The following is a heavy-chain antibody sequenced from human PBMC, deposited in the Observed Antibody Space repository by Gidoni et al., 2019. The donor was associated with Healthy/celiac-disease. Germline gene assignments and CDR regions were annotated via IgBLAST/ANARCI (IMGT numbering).Heavy chain of an antibody. Sequence: EVQLLESGGGLVQPGGSLRLSCAASGFTFSSYAMRWVRQAPGKGLEWVSAISGSGGSTYYAGSVKGRFTISRDNSKNTLYLQMNSLRAEDTAVYYCAKDRYDYVWGSYHLFDYWGQGTLVTVSS. J-gene: IGHJ4*02. D-gene: IGHD3-16*02. V-gene: IGHV3-23*01. CDR1: GFTFSSYA. CDR3: AKDRYDYVWGSYHLFDY. CDR2: ISGSGGST.